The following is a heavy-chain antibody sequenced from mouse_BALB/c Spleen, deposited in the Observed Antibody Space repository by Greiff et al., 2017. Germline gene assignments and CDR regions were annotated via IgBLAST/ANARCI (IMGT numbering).Heavy chain of an antibody. D-gene: IGHD2-3*01. V-gene: IGHV5-6-5*01. Sequence: EVMLVESGGGLVKPGGSLKLSCAASGFTFSSYAMSWVRQTPEKRLEWVASISSGGSTYYPDSVKGRFTISRDNARNILYLQMSSLRSEDTAMYYCARGQDGYYLYYYAMDYWGQGTSVTVSS. CDR2: ISSGGST. CDR3: ARGQDGYYLYYYAMDY. CDR1: GFTFSSYA. J-gene: IGHJ4*01.